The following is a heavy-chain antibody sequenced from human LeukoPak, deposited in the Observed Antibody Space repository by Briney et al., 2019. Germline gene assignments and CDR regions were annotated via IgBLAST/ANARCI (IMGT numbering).Heavy chain of an antibody. D-gene: IGHD3-22*01. CDR2: IYYSGNT. Sequence: SQTLSLTCTVSGGSISSGGNYWSWIRQHPGKGLEWIGYIYYSGNTQHNPSLKSRITISIDTSKSQLSLKLSSVTAADTAVYYCAREKTAYYYDSSGYSEGAFDIWGQGTMVTVSS. V-gene: IGHV4-31*03. CDR3: AREKTAYYYDSSGYSEGAFDI. CDR1: GGSISSGGNY. J-gene: IGHJ3*02.